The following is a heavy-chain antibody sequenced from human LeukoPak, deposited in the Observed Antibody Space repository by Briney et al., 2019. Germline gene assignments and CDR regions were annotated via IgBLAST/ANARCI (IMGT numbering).Heavy chain of an antibody. D-gene: IGHD5-12*01. V-gene: IGHV4-61*08. CDR2: IYYSGST. Sequence: PSETLSLTCAVSGASISGSHGYYWSWIRQPPGKGLEWIGYIYYSGSTNYNPSLKSRVTISVDTSKNQFSLKLSSVTAADTAVYYCARGIGREWLRFGQLNDAFDIWGQGTMVTVSS. J-gene: IGHJ3*02. CDR3: ARGIGREWLRFGQLNDAFDI. CDR1: GASISGSHGYY.